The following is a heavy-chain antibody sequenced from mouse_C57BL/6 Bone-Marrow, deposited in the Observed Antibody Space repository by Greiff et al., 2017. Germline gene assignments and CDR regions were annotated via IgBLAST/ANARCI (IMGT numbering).Heavy chain of an antibody. Sequence: EVMLVESGEGLVKPGGSLKLSCAASGFTFSSYAMSWVRQTPEKRLEWVAYISSGGDSIYYADTVKGRFTISRDNARNTLYLQMSSLKSEDTAMYYCTSGFGSWFAYWGQGTLVTVSA. CDR3: TSGFGSWFAY. V-gene: IGHV5-9-1*02. D-gene: IGHD3-1*01. J-gene: IGHJ3*01. CDR2: ISSGGDSI. CDR1: GFTFSSYA.